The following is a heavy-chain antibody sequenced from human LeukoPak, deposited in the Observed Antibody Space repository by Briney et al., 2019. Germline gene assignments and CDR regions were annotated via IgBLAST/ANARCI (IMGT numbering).Heavy chain of an antibody. CDR2: IKQDGSEK. CDR1: GFTFSSSW. CDR3: ARGGTSYDY. J-gene: IGHJ4*02. Sequence: GGPLRLSCGVSGFTFSSSWMSWVRQAPGKGLEWVANIKQDGSEKYYVDSVKGRFTISRDNAKNSLYLQMNSLRAEDTAVYYCARGGTSYDYWGQGTLVTVSS. V-gene: IGHV3-7*01. D-gene: IGHD2-2*01.